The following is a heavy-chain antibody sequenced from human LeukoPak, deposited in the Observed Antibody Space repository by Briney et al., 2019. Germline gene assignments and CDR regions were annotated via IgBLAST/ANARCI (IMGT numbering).Heavy chain of an antibody. D-gene: IGHD3-16*01. V-gene: IGHV4-39*02. CDR2: VYYSGST. J-gene: IGHJ6*03. CDR1: GGSITSSSYY. Sequence: SETVSLTCTVSGGSITSSSYYWGWIRQPPGKGLECIGSVYYSGSTYYNPSLKSRVTISVDTSKNLFSLKVSSVTAADTAVYYCARETSQKGAHYMDVWGKGTTVTISS. CDR3: ARETSQKGAHYMDV.